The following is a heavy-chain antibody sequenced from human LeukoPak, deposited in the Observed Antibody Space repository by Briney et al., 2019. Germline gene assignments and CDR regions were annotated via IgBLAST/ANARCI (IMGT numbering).Heavy chain of an antibody. CDR2: IKQDGSEK. D-gene: IGHD2-2*01. Sequence: GGSLRLSCAASGFTFSSYWMSWVRQAPGKGLEWVANIKQDGSEKYYVDSVKGRFTISRDNAKNSLHLQMNSLRAEDTAVYYCARDRSTSCCHYYYYYMDVWGKGTTVTVSS. CDR1: GFTFSSYW. J-gene: IGHJ6*03. V-gene: IGHV3-7*01. CDR3: ARDRSTSCCHYYYYYMDV.